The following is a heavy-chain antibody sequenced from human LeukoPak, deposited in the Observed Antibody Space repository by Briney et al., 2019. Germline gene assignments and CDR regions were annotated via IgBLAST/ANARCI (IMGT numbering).Heavy chain of an antibody. CDR2: VDPEDGET. V-gene: IGHV1-69-2*01. D-gene: IGHD6-13*01. CDR1: GYTFTDYY. Sequence: ASAKVSCKVSGYTFTDYYMHWVQQAPGKGLEWMGLVDPEDGETIYAEKFQGRVTITADTSTDTAYMELSSLRSEDTAVYYCATRCSSCRFDYWGQGTLVTVSS. J-gene: IGHJ4*02. CDR3: ATRCSSCRFDY.